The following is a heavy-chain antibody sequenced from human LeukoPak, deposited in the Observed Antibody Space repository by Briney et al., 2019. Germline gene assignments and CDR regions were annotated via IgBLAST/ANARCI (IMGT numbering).Heavy chain of an antibody. J-gene: IGHJ5*02. CDR1: GGSISSSSYY. V-gene: IGHV4-39*01. D-gene: IGHD5-24*01. CDR2: VYYTGST. CDR3: ARQLGDGYNLVYWFDP. Sequence: KPSETLSLTCTVSGGSISSSSYYWGGIRQSPGKGLEWIGSVYYTGSTQDNPSLKGRVTISEDTSKNQFSLKLTSVTAEDTAVYYCARQLGDGYNLVYWFDPWGQGTLVTVSS.